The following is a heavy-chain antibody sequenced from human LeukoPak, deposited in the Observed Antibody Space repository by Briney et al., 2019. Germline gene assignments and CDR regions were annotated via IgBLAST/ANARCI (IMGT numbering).Heavy chain of an antibody. CDR3: ARGPYGDPFDY. CDR2: IYYSGST. V-gene: IGHV4-30-4*08. J-gene: IGHJ4*02. D-gene: IGHD4-17*01. Sequence: SETLSLTCTVSGGSISSGGYYWSWIRQHPGKGLEWIGYIYYSGSTYYNPSLKSRVTISVDTSKNQFSLKLSSVTAADTAVYYCARGPYGDPFDYWGQGTLVTVSS. CDR1: GGSISSGGYY.